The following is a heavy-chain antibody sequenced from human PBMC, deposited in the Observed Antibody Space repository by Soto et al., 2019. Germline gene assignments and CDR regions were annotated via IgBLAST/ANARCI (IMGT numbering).Heavy chain of an antibody. CDR3: ARARIAAAGISFLHGMDV. J-gene: IGHJ6*02. CDR1: GGTFSSYA. V-gene: IGHV1-69*13. D-gene: IGHD6-13*01. CDR2: IIPIFGTA. Sequence: GASVKVSCADSGGTFSSYAISWVRQAPGQGLEWMGGIIPIFGTANYAQKFQGRVTITADESTSTAYMELSSLRSEDTAVYYCARARIAAAGISFLHGMDVWGQGTTVTVSS.